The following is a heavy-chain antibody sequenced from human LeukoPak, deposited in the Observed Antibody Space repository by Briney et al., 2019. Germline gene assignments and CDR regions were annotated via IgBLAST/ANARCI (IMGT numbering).Heavy chain of an antibody. CDR2: FHPEDAET. CDR3: SAFARGFNRGIPVAGYFNF. Sequence: ASVKASCKVSAKPLSELAVHWVRQSPTQVLEWIGAFHPEDAETVYTQKFQGRITMTEERSKDTAYMELSGLRSEDSAVYFCSAFARGFNRGIPVAGYFNFWGKGTLVTVSS. CDR1: AKPLSELA. D-gene: IGHD6-19*01. V-gene: IGHV1-24*01. J-gene: IGHJ4*02.